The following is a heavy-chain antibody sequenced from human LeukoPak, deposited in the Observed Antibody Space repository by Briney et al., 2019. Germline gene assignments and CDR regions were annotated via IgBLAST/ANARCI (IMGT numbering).Heavy chain of an antibody. J-gene: IGHJ4*02. CDR3: ARGHIVATVDY. D-gene: IGHD5-12*01. Sequence: PSQTLSLTCTVSGGSLSSGGYYSSWIRQHPGKGLDWTGYMYSSGSTYYNPTLKSRVTISVDTSKNQFSLKLSSVTAADTAVYYCARGHIVATVDYWGQGTLVTVSS. V-gene: IGHV4-31*03. CDR1: GGSLSSGGYY. CDR2: MYSSGST.